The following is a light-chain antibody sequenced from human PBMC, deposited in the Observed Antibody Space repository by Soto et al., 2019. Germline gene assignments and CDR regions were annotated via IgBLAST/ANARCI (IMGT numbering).Light chain of an antibody. Sequence: DIVMTQSPATLSVSPGERATLSCRASQSLSSNLAWYQHKPGQPPRLLIYGASTRATDVPARFSGSGSGTEFTLTISSLQSEDVAVYYCQQYNNWPRGTFGQGTKVDSK. CDR3: QQYNNWPRGT. CDR1: QSLSSN. CDR2: GAS. V-gene: IGKV3-15*01. J-gene: IGKJ1*01.